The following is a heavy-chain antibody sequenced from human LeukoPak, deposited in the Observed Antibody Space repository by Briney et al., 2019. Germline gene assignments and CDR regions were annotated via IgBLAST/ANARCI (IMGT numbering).Heavy chain of an antibody. CDR3: ALLSGGYYYDSSAEYGGAFDV. CDR2: FDPEDGET. Sequence: ASVKVSCKVSGYTLTELSMHWVRQAPGKGLEWMGGFDPEDGETIYAQKFQGRVTMTEDTSTDTAYMELSSLRSEDTAVYYCALLSGGYYYDSSAEYGGAFDVWGQGTMVTVSS. D-gene: IGHD3-22*01. J-gene: IGHJ3*01. CDR1: GYTLTELS. V-gene: IGHV1-24*01.